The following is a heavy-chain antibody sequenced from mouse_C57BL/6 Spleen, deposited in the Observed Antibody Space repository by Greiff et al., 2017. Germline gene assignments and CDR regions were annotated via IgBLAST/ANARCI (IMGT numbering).Heavy chain of an antibody. D-gene: IGHD2-4*01. CDR2: ISYDGSN. Sequence: EVKLVESGPGLVKPSQSLSLTCSVTGYSITSGYYWNWIRQFPGNKLEWMGYISYDGSNNYNPSLKNRISITRDTSKNQFFLKLNSVTTEDTATYYCAREDDYDDPAWFAYWGQGTLVTVSA. CDR3: AREDDYDDPAWFAY. V-gene: IGHV3-6*01. CDR1: GYSITSGYY. J-gene: IGHJ3*01.